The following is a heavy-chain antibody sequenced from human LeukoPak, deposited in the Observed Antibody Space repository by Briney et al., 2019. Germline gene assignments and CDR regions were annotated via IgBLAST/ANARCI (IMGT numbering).Heavy chain of an antibody. V-gene: IGHV4-34*01. CDR3: ARRGEWTAWNFDH. CDR1: GGAFSGYY. CDR2: INYSGTT. Sequence: PSETLSLTCAVNGGAFSGYYWSWIRQSPEQGLVWIGEINYSGTTISNPSLESRVSMSMDLTRKRFSLELTSVTAADTAVYYCARRGEWTAWNFDHWAQGSLVSVSS. D-gene: IGHD3/OR15-3a*01. J-gene: IGHJ4*02.